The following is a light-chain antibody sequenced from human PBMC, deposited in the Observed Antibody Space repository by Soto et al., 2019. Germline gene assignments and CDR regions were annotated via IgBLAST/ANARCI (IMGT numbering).Light chain of an antibody. CDR1: QSVSSYY. J-gene: IGKJ1*01. V-gene: IGKV3-20*01. CDR3: QEYGTSRT. Sequence: EIVLTQSPGTLSLSPGERATLSCRASQSVSSYYLAWYQQKPGQAPRLLIYGASSRATGIPDRFSGSGSGTDFTITISRLEPEYFAVYYCQEYGTSRTFGQGTKVEIK. CDR2: GAS.